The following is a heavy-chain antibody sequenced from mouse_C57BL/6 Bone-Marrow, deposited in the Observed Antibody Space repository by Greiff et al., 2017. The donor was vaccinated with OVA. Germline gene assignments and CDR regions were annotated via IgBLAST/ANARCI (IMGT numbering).Heavy chain of an antibody. Sequence: VQLQQSGAELVKPGASVKMSCKASGYTFTSYWITWVKQRPGPGLEWIGDIYPGSGRTNYNEKFKSKATLTVDTSSSTAYMQLSSLTAEDSAVYYCARSGITTVEGDFAMDYWGQGTSVTVSS. CDR1: GYTFTSYW. CDR3: ARSGITTVEGDFAMDY. J-gene: IGHJ4*01. CDR2: IYPGSGRT. V-gene: IGHV1-55*01. D-gene: IGHD1-1*01.